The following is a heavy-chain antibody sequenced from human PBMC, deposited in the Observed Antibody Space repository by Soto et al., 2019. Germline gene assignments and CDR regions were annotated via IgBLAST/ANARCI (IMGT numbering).Heavy chain of an antibody. CDR1: GGSISSYY. CDR2: IYYSGST. CDR3: ARRFIAAAGTVWFDP. J-gene: IGHJ5*02. V-gene: IGHV4-59*01. Sequence: SETLSLTCAVYGGSISSYYWSWIRQPPGKGLEWIGYIYYSGSTNYNPSLKSRVTISVDTSKNQFSLKLSSVTAADTAVYYCARRFIAAAGTVWFDPWGQGTLVTVS. D-gene: IGHD6-13*01.